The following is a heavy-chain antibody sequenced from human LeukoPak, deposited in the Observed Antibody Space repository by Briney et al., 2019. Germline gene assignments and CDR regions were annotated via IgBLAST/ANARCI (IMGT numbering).Heavy chain of an antibody. J-gene: IGHJ4*02. V-gene: IGHV4-39*07. CDR2: IYYSGST. CDR3: ARGGALWTVMN. D-gene: IGHD3/OR15-3a*01. Sequence: SETLSLTCTVSGGSISSSSYYWGWIRQPPGKGLEWIGYIYYSGSTYYNPSLKSRVTISVDTSKNQFSLRLSSATAADTAVYYCARGGALWTVMNWGQGTLVTVSS. CDR1: GGSISSSSYY.